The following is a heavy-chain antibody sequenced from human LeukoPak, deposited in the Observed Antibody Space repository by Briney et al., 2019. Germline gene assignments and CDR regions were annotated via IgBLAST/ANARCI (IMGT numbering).Heavy chain of an antibody. D-gene: IGHD3-10*01. Sequence: ASVKVSCKASGYTFTGYYMHWVRQAPGQGLEWMGWMNPNSGNTGYAQKFQGRVTMTRNTSISTAYMELSSLRSEDTAVYYCARDNGSGSKNWFDPWGQGTLVTVSS. CDR3: ARDNGSGSKNWFDP. V-gene: IGHV1-8*02. J-gene: IGHJ5*02. CDR2: MNPNSGNT. CDR1: GYTFTGYY.